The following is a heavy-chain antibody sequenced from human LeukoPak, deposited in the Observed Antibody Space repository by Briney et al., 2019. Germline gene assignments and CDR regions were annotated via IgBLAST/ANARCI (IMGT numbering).Heavy chain of an antibody. CDR1: GFTFSDCY. J-gene: IGHJ4*02. CDR2: ISSSSSYT. CDR3: AREVGAHTLYFDY. D-gene: IGHD1-26*01. Sequence: PGGSLRLSCAASGFTFSDCYMSWIRQAPGKGLEWVSYISSSSSYTNYADSVKGRFTISRDNAKNSLYLQMNSLRAEDTAVYYCAREVGAHTLYFDYWGQGTLVTVSS. V-gene: IGHV3-11*06.